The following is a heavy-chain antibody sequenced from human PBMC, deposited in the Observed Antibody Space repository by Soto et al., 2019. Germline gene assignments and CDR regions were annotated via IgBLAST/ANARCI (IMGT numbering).Heavy chain of an antibody. V-gene: IGHV3-9*01. D-gene: IGHD3-10*01. J-gene: IGHJ4*02. CDR2: ISWNSGSI. CDR3: AKGDYYYGSGSYYRPTRD. Sequence: EVQLVESGGGLVQPGRSLRLSCAASGFTFDDYAMHWVRQAPGKGLEWVSGISWNSGSIGYADSVKGRFTISRDNAKNSLYLQMNSLRAEDTALYYCAKGDYYYGSGSYYRPTRDWGQGTLVTVSS. CDR1: GFTFDDYA.